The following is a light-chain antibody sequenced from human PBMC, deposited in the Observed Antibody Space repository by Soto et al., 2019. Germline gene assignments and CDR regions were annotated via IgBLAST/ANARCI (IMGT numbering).Light chain of an antibody. CDR3: QQGVT. Sequence: DIPMTQSPSTLSASVGDRVTITCRASQSISSWLAWYQQKPGKAPKLLIYDASSLESGVPSRFSGSGSGTEFTLTISSLQPDDFATYYCQQGVTFGGGTKVEIK. J-gene: IGKJ4*01. CDR1: QSISSW. CDR2: DAS. V-gene: IGKV1-5*01.